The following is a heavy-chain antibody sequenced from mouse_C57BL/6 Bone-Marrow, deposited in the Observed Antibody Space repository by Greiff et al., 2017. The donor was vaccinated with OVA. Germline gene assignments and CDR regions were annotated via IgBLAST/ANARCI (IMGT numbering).Heavy chain of an antibody. D-gene: IGHD1-1*01. J-gene: IGHJ2*01. V-gene: IGHV1-26*01. CDR2: INPNNGGT. CDR1: GYTFTDYY. Sequence: VQLQQSGPELVKPGASVKISCKASGYTFTDYYMNWVKQSHGKSLEWIGDINPNNGGTSYNQKFKGKATLTVDKSSSTAYMELRSLTSDDSAVYYCARAPNYGSSPYFDYWGQGTTLTVSS. CDR3: ARAPNYGSSPYFDY.